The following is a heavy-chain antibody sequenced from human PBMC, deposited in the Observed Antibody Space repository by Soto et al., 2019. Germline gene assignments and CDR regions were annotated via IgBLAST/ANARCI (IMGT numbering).Heavy chain of an antibody. V-gene: IGHV2-5*02. Sequence: SGPTLVNPTQTLTLTCTFSGFSLSTSGVGVGRVRQPPGKALEWLALIYWDDDRRYSPSLQSRLTITKDTSKNQVVLTMTNLDPLDTAAYFCAHRPRRYFFDYWGQGILVT. J-gene: IGHJ4*02. CDR1: GFSLSTSGVG. CDR3: AHRPRRYFFDY. CDR2: IYWDDDR.